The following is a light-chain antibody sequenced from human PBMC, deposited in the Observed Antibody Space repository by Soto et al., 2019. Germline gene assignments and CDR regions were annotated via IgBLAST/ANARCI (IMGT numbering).Light chain of an antibody. V-gene: IGKV1-27*01. J-gene: IGKJ2*01. CDR2: TAS. CDR1: QDVRIY. Sequence: DTQMTQSPSSLSASVGDSVTITCRASQDVRIYLAWYQQKAGKVPKLLIYTASTLQSGVPSRFSGRGSGTDFTLTISSLQPEDAATYYCQEYSSPPYAFGQGTKLEIK. CDR3: QEYSSPPYA.